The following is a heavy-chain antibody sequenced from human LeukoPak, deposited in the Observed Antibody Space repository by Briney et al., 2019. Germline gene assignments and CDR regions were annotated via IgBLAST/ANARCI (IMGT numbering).Heavy chain of an antibody. J-gene: IGHJ6*02. CDR2: IWFDGSNK. CDR3: ARTLRCSSTSSYFWVMDV. D-gene: IGHD2-2*01. CDR1: GFTFSSYA. V-gene: IGHV3-33*01. Sequence: GGSLRLSCAASGFTFSSYAMHWVRQAPGNGLEWVAVIWFDGSNKFYADSVKGRFTISRDNSKNTLSLQMNSLRAEDTAVYFCARTLRCSSTSSYFWVMDVWGQGTTVTVSS.